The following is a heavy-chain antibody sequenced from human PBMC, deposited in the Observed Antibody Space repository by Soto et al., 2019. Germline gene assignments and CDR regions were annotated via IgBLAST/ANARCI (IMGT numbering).Heavy chain of an antibody. D-gene: IGHD5-18*01. CDR2: INSDGSSI. Sequence: EVQLVESGGGLVQPGGSVRLSCAASKFTITSYWMHWVRQASGKGLVWVSRINSDGSSISYAEAVKGRFTISRDNAKNTLYLQMNSLRVEDTAVYYCAREVSHGYVLRGMDVWGQGTTVTVFS. CDR3: AREVSHGYVLRGMDV. CDR1: KFTITSYW. V-gene: IGHV3-74*01. J-gene: IGHJ6*02.